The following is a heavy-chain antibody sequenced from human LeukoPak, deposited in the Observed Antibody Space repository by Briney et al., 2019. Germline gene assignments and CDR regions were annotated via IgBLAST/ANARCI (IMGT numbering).Heavy chain of an antibody. CDR1: GGTFSSYA. CDR2: IIPIFGTA. D-gene: IGHD3-16*02. J-gene: IGHJ3*02. Sequence: SVKVSCKASGGTFSSYAISWVRQAPGQGLEWMGRIIPIFGTANYAQKFQGRVAITTDESTSTAYMELSSLRSEDTAVYYCAILGGVIVGGAFDIWGQGTMVTVSS. CDR3: AILGGVIVGGAFDI. V-gene: IGHV1-69*05.